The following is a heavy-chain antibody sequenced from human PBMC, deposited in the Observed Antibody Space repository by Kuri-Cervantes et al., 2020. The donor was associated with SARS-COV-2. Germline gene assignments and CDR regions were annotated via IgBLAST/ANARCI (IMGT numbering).Heavy chain of an antibody. V-gene: IGHV4-34*01. Sequence: SETLSLTCAFYGEPFSGYYWSWIRQPPGKGLEWIGEINHSGSTNYNPSLKSRVTISVDTSKNQFSLKLSSVTAADTAVYYCARGGDYSYWFDPWGQGTLVTVSS. J-gene: IGHJ5*02. CDR2: INHSGST. CDR3: ARGGDYSYWFDP. CDR1: GEPFSGYY. D-gene: IGHD4-17*01.